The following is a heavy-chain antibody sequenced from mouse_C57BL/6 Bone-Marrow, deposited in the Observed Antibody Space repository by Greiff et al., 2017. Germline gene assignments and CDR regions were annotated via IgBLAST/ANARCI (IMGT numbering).Heavy chain of an antibody. V-gene: IGHV5-4*01. CDR3: ARDEMMVTTRYFDV. Sequence: EVQGVESGGGLVKPGGSLKLSCAASGFTFSSYAMSWVRQTPEKRLEWVATISDGGSYTYYPDNVKGRFTISRDNAKNNLYLQMSHLKSEDTAMYYCARDEMMVTTRYFDVWGTGTTVTVSS. J-gene: IGHJ1*03. CDR1: GFTFSSYA. CDR2: ISDGGSYT. D-gene: IGHD2-3*01.